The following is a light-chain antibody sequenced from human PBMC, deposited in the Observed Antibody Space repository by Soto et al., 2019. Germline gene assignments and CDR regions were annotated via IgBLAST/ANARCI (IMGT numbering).Light chain of an antibody. Sequence: DIQMTQSPSSLAASVGGRVTITCRASQSINKYLNWYQQKPGKSPKLLIYAAYNLQGGVTSRFSGSGSGTDFTITISSLEADDFAVYYCQPSSTWPISFGGGTKVDNK. CDR2: AAY. CDR3: QPSSTWPIS. J-gene: IGKJ4*01. V-gene: IGKV1-39*01. CDR1: QSINKY.